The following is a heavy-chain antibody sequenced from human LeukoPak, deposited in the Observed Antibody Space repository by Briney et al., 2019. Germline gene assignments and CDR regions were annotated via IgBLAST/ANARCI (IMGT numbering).Heavy chain of an antibody. Sequence: PGGSLRLSCAASAFTFTNYAMNWVRQAPGKGLEWVSYISSSGSTIKYTDSVKGRFTISRDNAKNSLYLQMNSLRAEDTAVYYCARANTMDVWGQGTTVTVSS. CDR1: AFTFTNYA. CDR2: ISSSGSTI. J-gene: IGHJ6*02. CDR3: ARANTMDV. D-gene: IGHD4/OR15-4a*01. V-gene: IGHV3-48*03.